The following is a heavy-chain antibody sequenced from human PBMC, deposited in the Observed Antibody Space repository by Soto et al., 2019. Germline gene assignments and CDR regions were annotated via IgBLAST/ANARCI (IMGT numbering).Heavy chain of an antibody. V-gene: IGHV3-7*03. CDR2: INQDGSEK. CDR3: AKGLGSGTMYYYYGMDV. D-gene: IGHD1-7*01. J-gene: IGHJ6*02. Sequence: PVGSLRLSCAASGFTFSFYWMSWVRQAPGKGLEWVANINQDGSEKYYVDSVKGRFTISRDNSKNTLYLQMNSLRAEDTAVYYCAKGLGSGTMYYYYGMDVWGQGTT. CDR1: GFTFSFYW.